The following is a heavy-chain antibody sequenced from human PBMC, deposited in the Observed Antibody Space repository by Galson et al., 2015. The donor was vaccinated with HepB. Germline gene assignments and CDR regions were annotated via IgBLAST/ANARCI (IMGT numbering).Heavy chain of an antibody. CDR1: GFTFSSYA. D-gene: IGHD3-10*01. J-gene: IGHJ4*02. Sequence: SLRLSCAASGFTFSSYAMSWVRKAPGKGLEWVSAISGSGGSTYYADSVKGRFTISRDNSKNTLYLQMNSLRAEDTAVYYCAKGGRYYGSGSYGTFDYWGQGTLVTVSS. V-gene: IGHV3-23*01. CDR2: ISGSGGST. CDR3: AKGGRYYGSGSYGTFDY.